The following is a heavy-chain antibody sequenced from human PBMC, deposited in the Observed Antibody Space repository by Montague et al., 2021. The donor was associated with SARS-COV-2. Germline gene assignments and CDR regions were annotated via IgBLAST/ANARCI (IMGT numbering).Heavy chain of an antibody. CDR1: GFTFSSYA. D-gene: IGHD2-2*01. V-gene: IGHV3-30*04. J-gene: IGHJ6*02. CDR2: ILYDGSNK. CDR3: ARDQGIVVPSWVMDV. Sequence: SLRLSCAASGFTFSSYAMHWVRQAPGKGLEWVAIILYDGSNKYYADSVKGRFTISRDNSKNTLFLQINSLRPEDTAVYYCARDQGIVVPSWVMDVWGQGTTVTVSS.